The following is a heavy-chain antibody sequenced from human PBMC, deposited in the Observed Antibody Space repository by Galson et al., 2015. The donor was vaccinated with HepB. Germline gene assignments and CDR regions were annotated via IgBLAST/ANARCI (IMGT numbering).Heavy chain of an antibody. CDR3: ARDAGAPTFSTPGRVVPAAISRFDP. V-gene: IGHV3-30*04. Sequence: SLRLSCAASGFTFSSYAMHWVRQAPGKGLEWVAVISYDGSNKYYADSVKGRFTISRDNSKNTLYLQMNSLRAEDTAVYYCARDAGAPTFSTPGRVVPAAISRFDPWGQGTLVTVSS. D-gene: IGHD2-2*02. J-gene: IGHJ5*02. CDR1: GFTFSSYA. CDR2: ISYDGSNK.